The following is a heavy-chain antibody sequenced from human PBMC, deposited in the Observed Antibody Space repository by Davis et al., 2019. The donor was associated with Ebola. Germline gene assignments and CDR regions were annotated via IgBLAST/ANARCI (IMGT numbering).Heavy chain of an antibody. CDR3: ARDVGGRAGY. Sequence: GESLKISCKGSGYSFSNYWFHWVRQAPGKGLEWVSRIDTDGSTTNYADSVRGRFTISRDNAKNTLFLQMNSLRADDTAVYYCARDVGGRAGYWGQGTLVTVSS. CDR1: GYSFSNYW. J-gene: IGHJ4*02. V-gene: IGHV3-74*01. CDR2: IDTDGSTT.